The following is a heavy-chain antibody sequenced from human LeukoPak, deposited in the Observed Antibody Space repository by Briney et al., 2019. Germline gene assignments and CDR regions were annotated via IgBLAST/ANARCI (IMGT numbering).Heavy chain of an antibody. D-gene: IGHD1-26*01. Sequence: SETLSLTCTVSGDSISRYYWSWIRQPAGQGLEWIGLIFGSGSTNYNSSLKSRVTMSVDRSKNQFSLKLTSVTAADTAVYYCARDIAGDWFDLWGQGTQVTVSS. CDR2: IFGSGST. CDR1: GDSISRYY. V-gene: IGHV4-4*07. CDR3: ARDIAGDWFDL. J-gene: IGHJ5*02.